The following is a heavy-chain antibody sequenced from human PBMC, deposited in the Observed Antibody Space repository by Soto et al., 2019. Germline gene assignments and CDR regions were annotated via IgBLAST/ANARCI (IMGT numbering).Heavy chain of an antibody. Sequence: GGSLRLSCAASGFTFSSYDMNWVRQASGKGLEWVALISPAGTNQYYADSAKGRFTISRDNSKNTLYLQMNSLRPEDTGLYYCARENSRISPRLFQHWGHGTLVTVSS. CDR3: ARENSRISPRLFQH. V-gene: IGHV3-30*03. CDR2: ISPAGTNQ. CDR1: GFTFSSYD. J-gene: IGHJ1*01. D-gene: IGHD6-6*01.